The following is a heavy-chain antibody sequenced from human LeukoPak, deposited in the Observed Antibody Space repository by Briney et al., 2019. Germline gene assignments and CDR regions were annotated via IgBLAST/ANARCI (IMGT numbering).Heavy chain of an antibody. V-gene: IGHV2-5*02. D-gene: IGHD5-12*01. CDR1: GFSLSTSGVG. Sequence: SGPTLVKPTQTLTLTCTFSGFSLSTSGVGVGWIRQPPGKALEWLALIYWDDDKRYSPSLKSRLTITKDTSKSQVVLTRTNMAPVDTATYYCAHRQATTTWYPFDYWGQGTLVTVSS. CDR2: IYWDDDK. J-gene: IGHJ4*02. CDR3: AHRQATTTWYPFDY.